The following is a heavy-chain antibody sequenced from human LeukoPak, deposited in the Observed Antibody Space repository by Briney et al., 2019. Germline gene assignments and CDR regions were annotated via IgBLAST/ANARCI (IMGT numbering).Heavy chain of an antibody. CDR2: IKQDGSEK. CDR1: GFTFSSYW. D-gene: IGHD6-13*01. V-gene: IGHV3-7*03. J-gene: IGHJ4*02. Sequence: PGGSLRLSCAASGFTFSSYWMSWVRQAPGKGLEWVANIKQDGSEKYYVDSVKGRFTISRDNAKNSLYLQMNSLRAEDTAVYYCAKLLEGGAAASFDYWGQGTLVTVSS. CDR3: AKLLEGGAAASFDY.